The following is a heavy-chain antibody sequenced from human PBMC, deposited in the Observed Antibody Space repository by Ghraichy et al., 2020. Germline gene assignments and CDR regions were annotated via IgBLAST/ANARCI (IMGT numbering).Heavy chain of an antibody. J-gene: IGHJ6*02. CDR1: GFIFSNYA. D-gene: IGHD2-15*01. CDR2: LSLNGGST. V-gene: IGHV3-23*01. CDR3: ARDKGAAATTGMDV. Sequence: GGSLRLSCAASGFIFSNYAMSWVRQAPGKGLEWVSSLSLNGGSTYYADSVKGRFTISRDNAKNTLFLQMNSLRAEDTAVYYCARDKGAAATTGMDVWGQGTTVTVSS.